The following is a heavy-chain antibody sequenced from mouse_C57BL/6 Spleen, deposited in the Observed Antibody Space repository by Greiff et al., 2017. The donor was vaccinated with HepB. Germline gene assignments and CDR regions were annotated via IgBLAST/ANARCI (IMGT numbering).Heavy chain of an antibody. CDR3: VRHDPYYYGSSSYAMDY. CDR1: GFSFNTYA. J-gene: IGHJ4*01. V-gene: IGHV10-1*01. D-gene: IGHD1-1*01. Sequence: EVQGVESGGGLVQPKGSLKLSCAASGFSFNTYAMNWVRQAPGKGLEWVARIRSKSNNYATYYADSVKDRFTISRDDSESMLYLQMNNLKTEDTAMYYCVRHDPYYYGSSSYAMDYWGQGTSVTVSS. CDR2: IRSKSNNYAT.